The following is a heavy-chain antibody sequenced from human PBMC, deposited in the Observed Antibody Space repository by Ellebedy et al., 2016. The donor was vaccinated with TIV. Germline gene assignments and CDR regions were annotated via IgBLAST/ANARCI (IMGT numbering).Heavy chain of an antibody. D-gene: IGHD1-1*01. Sequence: GESLKISCAASGFTFSDYVMAWVRQVPGKGLEWVSAVSESDGRTFYADSVKGRFTLSRDNSKNTLFLQMNSLTAGDTAVYYCTKRADNWGFFDYWGQGTLVTVSS. J-gene: IGHJ4*02. CDR1: GFTFSDYV. CDR2: VSESDGRT. V-gene: IGHV3-23*01. CDR3: TKRADNWGFFDY.